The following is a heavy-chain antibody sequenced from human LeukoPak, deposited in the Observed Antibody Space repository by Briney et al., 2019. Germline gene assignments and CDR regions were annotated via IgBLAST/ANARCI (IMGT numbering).Heavy chain of an antibody. CDR2: ISGSGGGT. J-gene: IGHJ4*02. Sequence: PGGSLRLSCAASGFTFSSYAMSWVRQAPGKGLGWVSAISGSGGGTYYADSVRGRFTISRDHPKNTLYPKTDRPSAEDRAVIYCAKDKTAGSYSFVYWVRGTLATVSS. CDR1: GFTFSSYA. D-gene: IGHD3-10*01. V-gene: IGHV3-23*01. CDR3: AKDKTAGSYSFVY.